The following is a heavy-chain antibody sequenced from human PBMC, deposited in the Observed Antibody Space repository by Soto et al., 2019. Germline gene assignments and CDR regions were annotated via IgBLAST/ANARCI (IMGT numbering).Heavy chain of an antibody. Sequence: QVQLQESGPGLVKPSQTLSLTCTVSGGSISSGGYYWTWIRQHPGKGLEWIGYIYNSGSTYYNPSLNTGGGGGEGGGGDQISLKLSSVTAADTAVYYCARASGHDAFDIWGQGTMVTVSS. V-gene: IGHV4-31*03. CDR3: ARASGHDAFDI. J-gene: IGHJ3*02. CDR1: GGSISSGGYY. D-gene: IGHD3-10*01. CDR2: IYNSGST.